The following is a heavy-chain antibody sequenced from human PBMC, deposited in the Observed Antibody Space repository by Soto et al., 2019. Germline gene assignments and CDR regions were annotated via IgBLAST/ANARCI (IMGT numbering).Heavy chain of an antibody. J-gene: IGHJ4*02. Sequence: GASVKVSCKASGGTFSSYAISWVRQAPGQGLEWMGGIIPIFGTANYAQKFQGRVTITADESTSTAYMELSSLRSEDTAVYYCARLTYYDSSGYLDYWGQGTLVTVSS. D-gene: IGHD3-22*01. CDR3: ARLTYYDSSGYLDY. CDR1: GGTFSSYA. V-gene: IGHV1-69*13. CDR2: IIPIFGTA.